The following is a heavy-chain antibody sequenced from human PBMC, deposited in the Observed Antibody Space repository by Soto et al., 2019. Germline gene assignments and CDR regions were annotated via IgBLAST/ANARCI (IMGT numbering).Heavy chain of an antibody. D-gene: IGHD2-15*01. CDR3: ARARCSSGQCYYFDY. CDR1: GFTFSSYN. CDR2: ISRSGDRT. V-gene: IGHV3-64*02. Sequence: EVQLVESGEGLVQPGGSLRLSCAASGFTFSSYNIHWIRQAPGKGLEFVSAISRSGDRTYYADSVKGRFTSTRDNSKNTEWLQMGSLRAEDMAVYYCARARCSSGQCYYFDYWGRGALVSVSS. J-gene: IGHJ4*02.